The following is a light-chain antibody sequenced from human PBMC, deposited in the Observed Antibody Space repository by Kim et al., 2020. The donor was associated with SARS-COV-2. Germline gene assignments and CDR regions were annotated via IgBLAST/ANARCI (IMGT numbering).Light chain of an antibody. CDR1: SLRSYY. Sequence: ALGQTVRITCQGASLRSYYASWYQQKPGQAPVLVIYGKNNRPSGIPDRFSGSSSGNTASLTITGAQAEDEADYYCNSRDSSGNPWVFGGGTQLTVL. CDR3: NSRDSSGNPWV. CDR2: GKN. V-gene: IGLV3-19*01. J-gene: IGLJ3*02.